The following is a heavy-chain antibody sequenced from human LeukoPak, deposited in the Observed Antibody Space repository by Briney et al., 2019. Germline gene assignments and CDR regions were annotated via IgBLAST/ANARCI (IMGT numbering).Heavy chain of an antibody. CDR1: GGSISSSSYY. Sequence: PSETLSLTCTVSGGSISSSSYYWGWIRQPPGKGLEWIGSIYYSGSTYYNPSLKSRVTISVDTSKNQFSLKLSSVTAADTAVYYCARDGSDGPTYCSGGSCYSGWFDPWGQGTLVTVSS. D-gene: IGHD2-15*01. J-gene: IGHJ5*02. CDR2: IYYSGST. CDR3: ARDGSDGPTYCSGGSCYSGWFDP. V-gene: IGHV4-39*07.